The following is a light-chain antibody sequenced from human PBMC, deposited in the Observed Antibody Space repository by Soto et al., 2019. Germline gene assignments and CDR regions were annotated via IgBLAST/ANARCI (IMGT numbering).Light chain of an antibody. Sequence: EIVMTQSPATLSVSPGERATLSCRASQSVSSNLAWYQQNPGQAPRLLIYGASTRATGIPARFSGNGSGTKFTLTISSLQSEDFAVYYCQQYNNWPGTFGQGTK. J-gene: IGKJ1*01. CDR2: GAS. V-gene: IGKV3-15*01. CDR1: QSVSSN. CDR3: QQYNNWPGT.